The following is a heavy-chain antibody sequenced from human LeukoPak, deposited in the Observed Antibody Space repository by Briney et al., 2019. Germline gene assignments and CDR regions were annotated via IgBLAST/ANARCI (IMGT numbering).Heavy chain of an antibody. J-gene: IGHJ4*02. V-gene: IGHV3-30*18. CDR1: GFTFSSYG. CDR3: AKDSTYYDFWSGYGKGDYFDY. Sequence: GGSLRLSCAASGFTFSSYGMHWVRQAPGKGLEWVAVISYDGSNKYYADSVKGRFTISRDNSKNTLYLQMNSLRAEDTAVYYCAKDSTYYDFWSGYGKGDYFDYWGQGTLVTVSS. D-gene: IGHD3-3*01. CDR2: ISYDGSNK.